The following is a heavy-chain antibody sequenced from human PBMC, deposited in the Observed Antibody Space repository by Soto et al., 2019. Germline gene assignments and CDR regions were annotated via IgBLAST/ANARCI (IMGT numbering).Heavy chain of an antibody. CDR2: IYYSGST. CDR3: ARDKNSSGRLRSYGMDV. V-gene: IGHV4-31*03. J-gene: IGHJ6*02. D-gene: IGHD3-10*01. Sequence: SETLSLTCTVSGGSVSSGGYYWSWIRQHPGKGLEWIGYIYYSGSTYYNPSLKSRVTISVDTSKNQFSLKLSSVTAADTAVYYCARDKNSSGRLRSYGMDVWGQGTTVTVSS. CDR1: GGSVSSGGYY.